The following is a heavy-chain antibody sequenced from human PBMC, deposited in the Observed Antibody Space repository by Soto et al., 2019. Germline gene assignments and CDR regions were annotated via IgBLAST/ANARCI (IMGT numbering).Heavy chain of an antibody. J-gene: IGHJ5*02. V-gene: IGHV4-30-4*01. CDR3: ARDRYYDFWSGPEGYNWFDP. D-gene: IGHD3-3*01. CDR1: GGSISSGDYY. CDR2: IYYSGST. Sequence: LSLTCTVSGGSISSGDYYWSWIRQPPGKGLEWIGYIYYSGSTYYNPSLKSRVTISVDTSKNQFSLKLSSVTAADTAVYYCARDRYYDFWSGPEGYNWFDPWGQGTLVTVS.